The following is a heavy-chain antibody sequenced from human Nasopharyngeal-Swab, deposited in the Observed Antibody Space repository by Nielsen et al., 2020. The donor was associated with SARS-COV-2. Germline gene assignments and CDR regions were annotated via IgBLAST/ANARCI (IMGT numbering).Heavy chain of an antibody. CDR3: AKGSQGAHDFWSGYGNHYYYYGMDV. Sequence: GRSLKLSRAASGFTFDDYAMHWVRQAPGKGLEWVSGISWNSGSIGYADSVKGRFTISRDNAKNSLYLQMNSLRAEDTALYYCAKGSQGAHDFWSGYGNHYYYYGMDVWGQGTTVTVSS. D-gene: IGHD3-3*01. CDR1: GFTFDDYA. CDR2: ISWNSGSI. J-gene: IGHJ6*02. V-gene: IGHV3-9*01.